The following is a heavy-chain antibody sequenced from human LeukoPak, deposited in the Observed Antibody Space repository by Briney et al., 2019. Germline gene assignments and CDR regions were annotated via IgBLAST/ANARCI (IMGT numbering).Heavy chain of an antibody. CDR2: INHSGST. CDR3: ARGPRGRGYSYADY. V-gene: IGHV4-34*01. Sequence: SETLSLTCAVYGGSFSGYYWSWIRQPPGKGLEWIGEINHSGSTNYNPSLKSRVTISVDTSKNQFSLKLSSVTAADTAVYYCARGPRGRGYSYADYWGQGTLVTVSS. D-gene: IGHD5-18*01. J-gene: IGHJ4*02. CDR1: GGSFSGYY.